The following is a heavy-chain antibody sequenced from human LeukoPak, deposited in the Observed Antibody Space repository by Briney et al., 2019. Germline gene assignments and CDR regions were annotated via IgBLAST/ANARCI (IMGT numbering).Heavy chain of an antibody. V-gene: IGHV3-23*01. Sequence: PGGSLRLSCAASGFTFSSYAMSWVRQAPGKGLEWVSAISGSGGSTYYADSVKGRFTISRDNSKNTLYLQMNSLRAEDTAVYYCAKAGEDTAMAYYYYYMDVWGKGTTVTVSS. CDR2: ISGSGGST. D-gene: IGHD5-18*01. CDR3: AKAGEDTAMAYYYYYMDV. CDR1: GFTFSSYA. J-gene: IGHJ6*03.